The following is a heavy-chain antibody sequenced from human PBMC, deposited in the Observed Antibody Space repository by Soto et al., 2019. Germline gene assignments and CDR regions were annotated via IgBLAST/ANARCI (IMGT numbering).Heavy chain of an antibody. CDR3: ARVGSAFDY. J-gene: IGHJ4*02. D-gene: IGHD5-12*01. CDR2: IYSSGSA. CDR1: GGSISSYY. Sequence: SETLSLPCTVSGGSISSYYWSWIRQPPGKRLEWIGYIYSSGSANYNPSLKSRVTISADTSKNQFSLRLSSVTAADTAVYYCARVGSAFDYWGQGTLVTVSS. V-gene: IGHV4-59*01.